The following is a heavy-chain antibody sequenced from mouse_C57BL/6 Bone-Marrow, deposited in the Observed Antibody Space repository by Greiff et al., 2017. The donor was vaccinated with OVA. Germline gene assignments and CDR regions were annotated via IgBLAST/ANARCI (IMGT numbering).Heavy chain of an antibody. CDR1: GYTFTDYY. Sequence: EVKLMESGPVLVKPGASVKMSCKASGYTFTDYYMNWVKQSHGKSLEWIGVINPYNGGTSYNQKFKGKATLTVDKSSSTAYMELNSLTSEDSAVYYCARGGYYYGSSSAMDYWGQGTSVTVSS. J-gene: IGHJ4*01. CDR3: ARGGYYYGSSSAMDY. D-gene: IGHD1-1*01. CDR2: INPYNGGT. V-gene: IGHV1-19*01.